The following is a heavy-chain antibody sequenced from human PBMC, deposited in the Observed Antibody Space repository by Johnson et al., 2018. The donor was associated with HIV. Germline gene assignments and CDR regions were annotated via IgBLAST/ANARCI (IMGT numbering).Heavy chain of an antibody. CDR3: AKDRGDGVAARRRSAFDI. CDR2: INQDGSEK. D-gene: IGHD6-6*01. CDR1: GYSFSHYW. J-gene: IGHJ3*02. V-gene: IGHV3-7*01. Sequence: MLLVESGGGLVQPGGSLTLPCVASGYSFSHYWMSWVRQAPGKGLEWVANINQDGSEKYYVDSVKGRFTISRDNSKNTLYLQMNSLRAEDTAVYYCAKDRGDGVAARRRSAFDIWGQG.